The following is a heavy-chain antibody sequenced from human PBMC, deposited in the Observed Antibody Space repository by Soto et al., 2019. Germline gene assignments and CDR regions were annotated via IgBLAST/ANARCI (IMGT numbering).Heavy chain of an antibody. V-gene: IGHV1-18*01. CDR2: ISAYNGNT. CDR3: GREGPPEGY. J-gene: IGHJ4*02. CDR1: VYTFTSYA. Sequence: QVQLVQSGAEVKKPGASVKVSCKASVYTFTSYAISWVRQAPGQGLEWMGWISAYNGNTKYAQKVQGRVTMTTDSSTSTDNMKLRSLRSDDTAVYYCGREGPPEGYWGQGTLVTVSS.